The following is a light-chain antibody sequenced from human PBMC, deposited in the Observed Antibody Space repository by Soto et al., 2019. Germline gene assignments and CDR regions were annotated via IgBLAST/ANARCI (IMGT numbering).Light chain of an antibody. CDR3: KQSYSTQHT. CDR1: QSISSY. J-gene: IGKJ2*01. Sequence: DIQMTQSPSSLSASVGDRVTITCRASQSISSYLNWYQQKPGKAPKLLIYAESSLQSGVPSRFSGSGSGKALTLTISSLQPEDFATYYGKQSYSTQHTFGKWTKVDIX. V-gene: IGKV1-39*01. CDR2: AES.